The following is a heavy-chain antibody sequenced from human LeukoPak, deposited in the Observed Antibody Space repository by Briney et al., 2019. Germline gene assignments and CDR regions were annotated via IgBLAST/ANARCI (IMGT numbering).Heavy chain of an antibody. J-gene: IGHJ6*02. CDR2: IGGSGGST. V-gene: IGHV3-23*01. D-gene: IGHD6-13*01. CDR1: GFTFSSNW. CDR3: AKDINFGSSWSHGMDV. Sequence: GGSLRLSCAASGFTFSSNWMNWVRQAPGKGLEWVSAIGGSGGSTYYADSVKGRFTISRDNSKNTLYLQMNSLRAEDTAVYYCAKDINFGSSWSHGMDVWGQGTTVTVSS.